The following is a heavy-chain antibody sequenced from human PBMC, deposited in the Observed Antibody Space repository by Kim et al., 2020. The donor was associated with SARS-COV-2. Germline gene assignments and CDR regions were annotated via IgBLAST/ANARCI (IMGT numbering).Heavy chain of an antibody. CDR1: GFTFSSYS. V-gene: IGHV3-48*02. CDR3: AREGSEYSYGTFDY. D-gene: IGHD5-18*01. Sequence: GGSLRLSCAASGFTFSSYSMNWVRQAPGKGLEWVSYISTSSSSNTIYYADSVRGRFTISRDNAKNSLYLQMNSLRDEDTAVYYCAREGSEYSYGTFDYWGQGTLVTVSS. CDR2: ISTSSSSNTI. J-gene: IGHJ4*02.